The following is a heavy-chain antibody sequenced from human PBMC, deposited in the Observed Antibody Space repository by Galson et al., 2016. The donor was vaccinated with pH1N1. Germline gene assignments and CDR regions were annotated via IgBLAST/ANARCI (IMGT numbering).Heavy chain of an antibody. CDR1: GHSIGRHYN. Sequence: ETLSLTCAVSGHSIGRHYNWGWVRQPPGKGLEWIGSVSHSGNTFYNPSLKSRVTIFIDTPKNQFSLNLNSVTAADMAVYYCVRHFEEFIGSCFDFWGQGALVSVSS. D-gene: IGHD1-26*01. J-gene: IGHJ4*02. CDR3: VRHFEEFIGSCFDF. V-gene: IGHV4-38-2*01. CDR2: VSHSGNT.